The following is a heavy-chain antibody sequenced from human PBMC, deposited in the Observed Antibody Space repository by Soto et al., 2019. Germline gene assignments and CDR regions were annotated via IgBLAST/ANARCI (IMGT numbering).Heavy chain of an antibody. V-gene: IGHV2-5*01. Sequence: TLVNPTQTLTLTCTFSGFSLSTSGVGVGWIRQPPGKALEWVALIYWNDDKRYSPSLKSRLTITSDTSKNQVVLSMTNMDPVDTATFYCAHRLGIAAAGQSLAFDYWGQGALVTVSS. J-gene: IGHJ4*02. CDR1: GFSLSTSGVG. D-gene: IGHD6-13*01. CDR3: AHRLGIAAAGQSLAFDY. CDR2: IYWNDDK.